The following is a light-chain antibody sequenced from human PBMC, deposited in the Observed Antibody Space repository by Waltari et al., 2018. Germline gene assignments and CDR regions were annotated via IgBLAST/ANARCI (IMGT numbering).Light chain of an antibody. CDR3: QQYGRSWNT. J-gene: IGKJ2*01. V-gene: IGKV3-20*01. Sequence: EIVLTQSPGPLSLSPGERATPSRRASQSVSSHHLAGYQQRPGQAPRLLIHGSSSRATGIPDRFSGSGSGTDFTLTISRLEPEDFAVYYCQQYGRSWNTFGQGTKLEIK. CDR1: QSVSSHH. CDR2: GSS.